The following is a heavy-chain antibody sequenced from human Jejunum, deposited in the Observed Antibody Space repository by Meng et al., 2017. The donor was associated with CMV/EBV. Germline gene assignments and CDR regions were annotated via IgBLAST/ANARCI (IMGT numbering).Heavy chain of an antibody. CDR1: W. J-gene: IGHJ6*02. V-gene: IGHV3-15*01. CDR2: IKGKTYNGTT. Sequence: WMSWVRQAPGKGLEWVGRIKGKTYNGTTDYAAPVTGRFTISRDDSKNTLYLQMNSLKTEDTAVYYCTTDSPVAGDLYQYYYGMEVWGQGTTVTVSS. D-gene: IGHD6-19*01. CDR3: TTDSPVAGDLYQYYYGMEV.